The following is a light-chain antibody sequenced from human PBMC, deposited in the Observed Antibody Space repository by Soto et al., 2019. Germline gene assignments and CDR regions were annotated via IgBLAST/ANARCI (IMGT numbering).Light chain of an antibody. CDR2: EVS. V-gene: IGLV2-14*01. CDR1: SSDLGGYNY. CDR3: SPYTSSDTLV. J-gene: IGLJ1*01. Sequence: QSVLTRPASVSGSPGESITVSCTGTSSDLGGYNYVSWYQHHPGKAPKLMIYEVSNRPSGVSNRFYGSKSGNTASLTISGLQAEDEAEYYCSPYTSSDTLVFGTGTKVTVL.